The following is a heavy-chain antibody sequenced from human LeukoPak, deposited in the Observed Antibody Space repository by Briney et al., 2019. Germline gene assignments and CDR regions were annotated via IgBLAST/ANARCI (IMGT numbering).Heavy chain of an antibody. CDR1: GGSISSYY. Sequence: PSGTLSLTCTVSGGSISSYYWSWIRQPPGKGLEWIGYIYYSGSTNYNPSLKSRVTISVDTSKNQFSLKLSSVTAADTAVYYCANYHDYSNFQGAYYLDYWGQGTLVTVSS. D-gene: IGHD4-11*01. J-gene: IGHJ4*02. V-gene: IGHV4-59*08. CDR3: ANYHDYSNFQGAYYLDY. CDR2: IYYSGST.